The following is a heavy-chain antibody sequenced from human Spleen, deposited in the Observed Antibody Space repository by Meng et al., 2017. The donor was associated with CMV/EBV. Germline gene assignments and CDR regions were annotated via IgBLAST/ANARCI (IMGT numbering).Heavy chain of an antibody. CDR3: ARARDMITFGGVIAELDY. J-gene: IGHJ4*02. CDR2: ISAYNGNT. D-gene: IGHD3-16*02. CDR1: GYTFTSYG. V-gene: IGHV1-18*01. Sequence: ASVKVSCKASGYTFTSYGISWVRQAPGQGLEWMGWISAYNGNTNYAQKLQGRVTMTTDTSTSTAYMELRSLRSDDTAVYYCARARDMITFGGVIAELDYWGQGTLVTVSS.